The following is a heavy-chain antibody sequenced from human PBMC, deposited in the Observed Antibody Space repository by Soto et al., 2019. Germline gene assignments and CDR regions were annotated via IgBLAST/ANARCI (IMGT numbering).Heavy chain of an antibody. Sequence: QVQLVESGGGVVQPGRSLRLSCAASGFTFSSHGMHWVRQAPGKGLESVAVLWYDGTHKNYADSVTGRFTISRDNSKNKLFLEMKCLSAEYTAVYYCAGEDPVNYVPDVWGQGTTVTVSS. CDR3: AGEDPVNYVPDV. CDR2: LWYDGTHK. D-gene: IGHD3-16*01. CDR1: GFTFSSHG. V-gene: IGHV3-33*01. J-gene: IGHJ6*02.